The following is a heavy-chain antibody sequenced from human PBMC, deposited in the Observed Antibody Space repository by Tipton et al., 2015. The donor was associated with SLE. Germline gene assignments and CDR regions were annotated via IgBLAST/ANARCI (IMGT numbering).Heavy chain of an antibody. CDR3: ARERITIFGVVTSPWFDP. V-gene: IGHV3-20*04. Sequence: SLRLSCAASGFTFDDYGMSWVRQVPGKGLEWVAGLNWSGGEAGYADSVKGRFTISRDNSKNTLYLQMNSLRAEDTAVYYCARERITIFGVVTSPWFDPWGQGTLVTVSS. J-gene: IGHJ5*02. CDR1: GFTFDDYG. CDR2: LNWSGGEA. D-gene: IGHD3-3*01.